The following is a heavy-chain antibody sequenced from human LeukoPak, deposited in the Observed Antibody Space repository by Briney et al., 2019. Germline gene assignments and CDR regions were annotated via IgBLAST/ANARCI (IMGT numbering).Heavy chain of an antibody. J-gene: IGHJ6*03. CDR1: GFTFSDYY. CDR3: ARAHRVYVTSYDRYYYHMDV. D-gene: IGHD3-10*02. V-gene: IGHV4-38-2*01. Sequence: PGGSLRLSCAASGFTFSDYYMSWIRQAPGKGLEWIGSIYHSGTTYYNPSLKSRVTISVDTSKNQFSLRLSSVTATDTAVYYCARAHRVYVTSYDRYYYHMDVWGKGTSVTVSS. CDR2: IYHSGTT.